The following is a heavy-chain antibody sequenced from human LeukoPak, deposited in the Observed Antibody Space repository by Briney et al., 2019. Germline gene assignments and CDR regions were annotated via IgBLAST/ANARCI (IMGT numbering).Heavy chain of an antibody. V-gene: IGHV4-59*01. CDR3: ARDPGPITMVRGTRGCAFDI. Sequence: SETLSLTCTLSGGSISSYYWSWIRPPPGKGLEWVGYIYYSGSTNYNPSVKSRVTISVDTSKNQFSLKLSSVTAAGTAVYYCARDPGPITMVRGTRGCAFDIWGQGTMVTVSS. D-gene: IGHD3-10*01. J-gene: IGHJ3*02. CDR1: GGSISSYY. CDR2: IYYSGST.